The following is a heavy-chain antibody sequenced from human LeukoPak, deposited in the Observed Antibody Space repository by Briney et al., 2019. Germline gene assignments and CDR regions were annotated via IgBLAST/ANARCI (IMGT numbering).Heavy chain of an antibody. D-gene: IGHD5-18*01. CDR3: ARGYSYGYDY. CDR1: GYTFTSYG. Sequence: ASVKVSCKASGYTFTSYGISWVRQAPGQGLEWMGWINPNSGGTNYAQKFQGRVTMTRDTSISTAYMELSRLRSDDTAVYYSARGYSYGYDYWGQGTLVTVSS. V-gene: IGHV1-2*02. J-gene: IGHJ4*02. CDR2: INPNSGGT.